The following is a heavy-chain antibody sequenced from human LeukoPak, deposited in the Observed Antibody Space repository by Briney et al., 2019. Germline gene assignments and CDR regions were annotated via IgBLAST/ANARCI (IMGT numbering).Heavy chain of an antibody. V-gene: IGHV1-8*01. CDR2: MNPNSGNT. J-gene: IGHJ6*02. D-gene: IGHD6-13*01. CDR1: GYTFTSYD. CDR3: ARGAGDSSSWLPEWGYYYYGMDV. Sequence: ASVKVSCKASGYTFTSYDINWVRQATGQGLEWMGWMNPNSGNTGYAQKFQGRVTMARNTSISTAYMELSSLRSEDTAVYYCARGAGDSSSWLPEWGYYYYGMDVWGQGTTVTVSS.